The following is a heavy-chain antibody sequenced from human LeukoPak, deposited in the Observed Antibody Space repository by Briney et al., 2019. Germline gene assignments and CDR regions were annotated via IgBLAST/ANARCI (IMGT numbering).Heavy chain of an antibody. CDR1: GGSFEHYF. CDR2: VYYTGST. Sequence: SETLSLTCTVSGGSFEHYFWSWIRQPPGKGLEFIGYVYYTGSTDYSPSLKSRLTISADTTKNQFSLKLRSVTAADTAVYYCASHRRSHGAEYWGQGTLVTVSS. J-gene: IGHJ4*02. CDR3: ASHRRSHGAEY. V-gene: IGHV4-59*01. D-gene: IGHD5-18*01.